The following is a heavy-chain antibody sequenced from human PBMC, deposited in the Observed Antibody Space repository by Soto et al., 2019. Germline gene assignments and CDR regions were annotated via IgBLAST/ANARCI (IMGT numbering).Heavy chain of an antibody. Sequence: GGSLRLSCEASGFTFSRHWMGWVRQAPGKGLEWVANINTDGTEMLYVDSVKGRFFVSRDNAKNTLYLEMSSLRAEDTAFYYCARHGFYVFDCWGQGTLVTVSS. D-gene: IGHD3-10*02. CDR3: ARHGFYVFDC. J-gene: IGHJ4*02. CDR2: INTDGTEM. V-gene: IGHV3-7*01. CDR1: GFTFSRHW.